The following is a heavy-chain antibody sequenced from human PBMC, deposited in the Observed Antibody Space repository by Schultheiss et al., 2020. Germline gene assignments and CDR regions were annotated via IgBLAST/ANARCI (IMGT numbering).Heavy chain of an antibody. J-gene: IGHJ4*02. D-gene: IGHD5-24*01. CDR2: IYHDGNYK. Sequence: GESLKISCAASGFSFSSYGMHWVRQAPGKGLEWVAVIYHDGNYKYYADSVQGRFTISRDNSKNTLFLQINSLRAEDTAVYYCAKDLRGDGYNSNYFDHWGQGTLVTVSS. V-gene: IGHV3-30*18. CDR3: AKDLRGDGYNSNYFDH. CDR1: GFSFSSYG.